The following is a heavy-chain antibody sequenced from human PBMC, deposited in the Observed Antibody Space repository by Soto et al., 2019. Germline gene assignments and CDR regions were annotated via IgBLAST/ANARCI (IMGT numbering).Heavy chain of an antibody. J-gene: IGHJ4*02. CDR3: AKDYGSSRYFFDY. D-gene: IGHD6-19*01. CDR2: ISGNGANT. CDR1: GFTFINYA. V-gene: IGHV3-23*01. Sequence: GGSLRLSCAASGFTFINYAMTWVRQAPGEGLEWVSTISGNGANTHYADSVKGRFSISRDNSKNTLYIQMNSLRADDTAVYYCAKDYGSSRYFFDYWGQGALVTVSS.